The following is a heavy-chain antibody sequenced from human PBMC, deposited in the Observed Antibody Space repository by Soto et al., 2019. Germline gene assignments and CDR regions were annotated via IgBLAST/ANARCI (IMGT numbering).Heavy chain of an antibody. J-gene: IGHJ4*02. CDR2: ISSNGGST. Sequence: GGSLRLSCSASGFTFSSYAMHWVRQAPGKGLEYVSAISSNGGSTYYADSVKGRFTISRDNSKNTLYLQMSSLRAEETAVYYCVKVGFNLSPNYYDSSGYYYWGQGTLVTVSS. V-gene: IGHV3-64D*06. D-gene: IGHD3-22*01. CDR1: GFTFSSYA. CDR3: VKVGFNLSPNYYDSSGYYY.